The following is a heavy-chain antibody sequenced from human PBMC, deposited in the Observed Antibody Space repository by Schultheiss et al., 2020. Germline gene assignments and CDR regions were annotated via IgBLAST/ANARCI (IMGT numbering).Heavy chain of an antibody. CDR1: GFTFSSYD. CDR2: IGTAGDT. J-gene: IGHJ4*02. CDR3: AKDRRQQTFSLDY. V-gene: IGHV3-13*01. Sequence: GESLKISCAASGFTFSSYDMHWVRQATGKGLEWVSAIGTAGDTYYPGSVKGRFTISRDNSKNTLYLQMNSLRAEDTAVYYCAKDRRQQTFSLDYWGQGTLVTVSS. D-gene: IGHD3-3*02.